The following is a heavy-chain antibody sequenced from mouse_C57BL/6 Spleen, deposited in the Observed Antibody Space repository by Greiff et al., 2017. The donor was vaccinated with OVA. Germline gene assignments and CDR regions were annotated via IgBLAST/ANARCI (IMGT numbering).Heavy chain of an antibody. CDR1: GYTFTSYW. Sequence: QVQLQQPGAELVMPGASVKLSCKASGYTFTSYWMHWVKQRPGQGLEWIGEIDPSDSYTNYNQKFKGKSTLTVDKSSSTAYMQLSSLTSEDSAVYYCARKGYSNTYYAMDYWGQGTSVTVSS. V-gene: IGHV1-69*01. CDR3: ARKGYSNTYYAMDY. CDR2: IDPSDSYT. D-gene: IGHD2-5*01. J-gene: IGHJ4*01.